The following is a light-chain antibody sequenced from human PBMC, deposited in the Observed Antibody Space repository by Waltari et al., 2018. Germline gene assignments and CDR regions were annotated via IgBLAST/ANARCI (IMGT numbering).Light chain of an antibody. Sequence: EIVMTQSPATLSVSPGGRATLSCRASQSIASNLAWYQQKPGQAPRLLIYGASTRATGIPARVSGSGSGTEFTLTISSLQSEDFAVYYCQQFNNWPWTFGQGTKVEIK. V-gene: IGKV3-15*01. CDR3: QQFNNWPWT. J-gene: IGKJ1*01. CDR1: QSIASN. CDR2: GAS.